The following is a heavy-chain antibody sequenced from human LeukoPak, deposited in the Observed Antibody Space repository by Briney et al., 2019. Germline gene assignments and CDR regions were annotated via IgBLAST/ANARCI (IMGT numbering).Heavy chain of an antibody. V-gene: IGHV5-51*01. CDR2: IYPSDSDT. Sequence: GGCLQTSFQGAGCPFTNYWIGWGRPMPGKGVEGRGSIYPSDSDTKYSPSFQGQVTISADKSITTAYLQWSSLKASDSAMYYCARLIPGYSLFDYWGQGTLVTVSS. CDR1: GCPFTNYW. CDR3: ARLIPGYSLFDY. D-gene: IGHD5-18*01. J-gene: IGHJ4*02.